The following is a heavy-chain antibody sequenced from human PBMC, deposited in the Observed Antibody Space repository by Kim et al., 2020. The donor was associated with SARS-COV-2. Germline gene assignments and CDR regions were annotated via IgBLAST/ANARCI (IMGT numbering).Heavy chain of an antibody. CDR2: ISAYNGNT. D-gene: IGHD3-3*01. CDR3: ARDLSVGVVISYNWFAP. V-gene: IGHV1-18*01. J-gene: IGHJ5*02. Sequence: ASVKVSCKASGYTFTSYGISWVRQAPGQGLEWMGWISAYNGNTNYAQKLQGRVTMTTDTSTSTAYMELRSLRSDDTTVYYCARDLSVGVVISYNWFAPWGQGTLVTVSS. CDR1: GYTFTSYG.